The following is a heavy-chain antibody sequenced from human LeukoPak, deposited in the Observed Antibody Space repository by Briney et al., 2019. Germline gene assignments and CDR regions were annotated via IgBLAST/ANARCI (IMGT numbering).Heavy chain of an antibody. J-gene: IGHJ5*02. CDR3: ARAKYDILTGLNWFDP. CDR2: IYYSGST. D-gene: IGHD3-9*01. Sequence: TSETLSLTCTVSGGSISSYYWSWIRQPPGKGLEWIGYIYYSGSTNYNPSLKSRVTISVDTSKNQFSLKLSSVTAADTAVYYCARAKYDILTGLNWFDPWGQGTLVTVSS. V-gene: IGHV4-59*01. CDR1: GGSISSYY.